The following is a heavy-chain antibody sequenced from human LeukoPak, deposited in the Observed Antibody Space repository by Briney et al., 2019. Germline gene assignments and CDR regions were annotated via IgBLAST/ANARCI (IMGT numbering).Heavy chain of an antibody. Sequence: SETLSLTCTVSGGSISSYYWSWIRQPPGKGLEWIGYIYYSGSTYYKPSLKSRVTISVDTSKNQFSLKLSSVTAADTAVYYCARGLRYFDWLYLYWGQGTLVTVSS. CDR3: ARGLRYFDWLYLY. V-gene: IGHV4-59*01. J-gene: IGHJ4*02. CDR1: GGSISSYY. CDR2: IYYSGST. D-gene: IGHD3-9*01.